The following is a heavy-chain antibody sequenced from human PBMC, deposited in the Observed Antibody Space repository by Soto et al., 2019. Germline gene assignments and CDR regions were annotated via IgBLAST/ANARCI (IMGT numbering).Heavy chain of an antibody. Sequence: QVQLVQSGAEVKKPGSSVKVSCKASGGTFSSYTISWVRQAPGQGLEWMGRIIPILGIANYAQKFQGRVTITADKSTSTAYMERSSLRSEDTAVYYCARVAAAAGDYGMDVWGQGTTVTVSS. CDR1: GGTFSSYT. D-gene: IGHD6-13*01. CDR2: IIPILGIA. V-gene: IGHV1-69*02. J-gene: IGHJ6*02. CDR3: ARVAAAAGDYGMDV.